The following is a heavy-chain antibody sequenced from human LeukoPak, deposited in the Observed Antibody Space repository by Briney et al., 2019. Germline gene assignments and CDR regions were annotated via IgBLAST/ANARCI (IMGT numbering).Heavy chain of an antibody. CDR1: GGSFSGYY. Sequence: SETLSLTCAVYGGSFSGYYWSWIRQPPGKGLEWIGEINHSGSTYYNPSLKSRVTISVDTSKNQFSLKLSSVTAADTAVYYCARLDFWSGYSTYYFDYWGQGTLVTVSS. J-gene: IGHJ4*02. V-gene: IGHV4-34*01. CDR2: INHSGST. D-gene: IGHD3-3*01. CDR3: ARLDFWSGYSTYYFDY.